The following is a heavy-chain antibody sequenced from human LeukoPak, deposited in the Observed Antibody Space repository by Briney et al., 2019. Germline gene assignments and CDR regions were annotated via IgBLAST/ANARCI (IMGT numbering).Heavy chain of an antibody. D-gene: IGHD6-19*01. Sequence: SETLSLTCTVSGGSISSSSYYWGWIRQPPGKGLEWIGSIYYSGSTYYNPSLKSRVTISVDTSKNQFSLKLSSVTAADTAVYYCARGQWLVNWFDPWGQGTLVTVSS. CDR3: ARGQWLVNWFDP. J-gene: IGHJ5*02. V-gene: IGHV4-39*07. CDR1: GGSISSSSYY. CDR2: IYYSGST.